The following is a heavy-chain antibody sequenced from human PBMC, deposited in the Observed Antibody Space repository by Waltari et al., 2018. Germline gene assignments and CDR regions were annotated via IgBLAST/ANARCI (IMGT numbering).Heavy chain of an antibody. CDR3: ASLRAALLVFDY. J-gene: IGHJ4*02. CDR2: IYYSGST. V-gene: IGHV4-59*01. D-gene: IGHD6-6*01. CDR1: GGSISSYY. Sequence: QVQLQESGPGLGKPSETLSLTCPVSGGSISSYYLSWIRQPPGKGLEWIGYIYYSGSTNYNPSLKSRVTISVDTSKNQFSLKLSSVTAADTAVYYCASLRAALLVFDYWGQGTLVTVSS.